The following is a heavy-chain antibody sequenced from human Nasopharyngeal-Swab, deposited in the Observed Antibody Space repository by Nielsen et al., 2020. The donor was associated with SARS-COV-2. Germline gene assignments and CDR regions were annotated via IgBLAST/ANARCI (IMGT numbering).Heavy chain of an antibody. CDR3: AKGTYSGSPGGMDV. CDR1: GFTFSTYA. CDR2: IYSGGNST. D-gene: IGHD6-6*01. Sequence: GGSLRLSFAASGFTFSTYAMSWVRQAPGKGLEWVSVIYSGGNSTYYADSVKGRFAISRDNSKNTVYLQMNSLRAEDTAVYYCAKGTYSGSPGGMDVWGQGTTVTVSS. V-gene: IGHV3-23*03. J-gene: IGHJ6*02.